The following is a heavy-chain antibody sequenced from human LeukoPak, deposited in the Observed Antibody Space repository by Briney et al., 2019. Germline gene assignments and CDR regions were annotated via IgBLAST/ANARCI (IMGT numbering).Heavy chain of an antibody. D-gene: IGHD3-22*01. V-gene: IGHV1-2*02. Sequence: ASVKVSCKASGYTFTGYYMHWVRQAPGQGLEWMGWINPNSGGTNYAQKFQGRVTMTRDTSISTAYMELSRLRSDDTAVYYCAAPGGYDSSGYYYYYGMDVWGQGTTVTVSS. CDR1: GYTFTGYY. J-gene: IGHJ6*02. CDR2: INPNSGGT. CDR3: AAPGGYDSSGYYYYYGMDV.